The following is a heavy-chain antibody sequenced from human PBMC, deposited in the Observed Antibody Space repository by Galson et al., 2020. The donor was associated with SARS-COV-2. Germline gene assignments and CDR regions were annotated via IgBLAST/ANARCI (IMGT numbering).Heavy chain of an antibody. D-gene: IGHD3-16*01. Sequence: TGGSLRLYCAASGFTFSSYGMHWVRQAPGKGLEWVAVISYDGSNKYYADSVRGRFTISRDNSKNTLYLQMNSLRAEDTAVYYCAKDFGWQEGGAGPGGGQGTLVTVSS. V-gene: IGHV3-30*18. CDR1: GFTFSSYG. CDR3: AKDFGWQEGGAGPG. CDR2: ISYDGSNK. J-gene: IGHJ4*02.